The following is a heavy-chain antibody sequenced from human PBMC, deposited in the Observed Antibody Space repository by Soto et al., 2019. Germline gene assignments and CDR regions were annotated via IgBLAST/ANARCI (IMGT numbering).Heavy chain of an antibody. D-gene: IGHD3-22*01. J-gene: IGHJ3*02. CDR3: AKVHYYDSSGYYPTSPDAFDI. CDR1: GFNFSSYA. Sequence: GGSLRLSCAVSGFNFSSYAMSWVRQAPGKGLEWVSAISGSGGSTYYADSVKGRFTISRDNSKNTLYLQMNSLRAEDTAVYYCAKVHYYDSSGYYPTSPDAFDIWGQGTMVTVSS. CDR2: ISGSGGST. V-gene: IGHV3-23*01.